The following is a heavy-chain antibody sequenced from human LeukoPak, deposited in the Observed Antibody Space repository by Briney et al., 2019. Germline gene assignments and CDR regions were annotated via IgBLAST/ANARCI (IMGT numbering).Heavy chain of an antibody. CDR1: GFTFSSYA. Sequence: GGPLRLSCAASGFTFSSYAMSWVRQAPGKGLEWVAVIWYDGSNKYYADSVKGRFTISRDNSKNTLYLQMNSLRAEDTAVYYCAKEGGSSWYDYWGQGTLVTVSS. CDR2: IWYDGSNK. V-gene: IGHV3-33*06. J-gene: IGHJ4*02. D-gene: IGHD6-13*01. CDR3: AKEGGSSWYDY.